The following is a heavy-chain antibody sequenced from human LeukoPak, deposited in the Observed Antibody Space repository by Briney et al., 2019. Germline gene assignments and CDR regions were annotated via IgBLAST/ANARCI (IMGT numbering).Heavy chain of an antibody. CDR3: FREGGD. CDR2: INIDERIT. Sequence: QPGGSLRLSCAASGFIFSTQRMHWVRQAPGKGLVWVSYINIDERITGYAGSVKGRFTISRDNAKNTLYLQMNSLRAEDTAIYYCFREGGDWGQGTLVTVSS. CDR1: GFIFSTQR. D-gene: IGHD3-10*01. J-gene: IGHJ4*02. V-gene: IGHV3-74*01.